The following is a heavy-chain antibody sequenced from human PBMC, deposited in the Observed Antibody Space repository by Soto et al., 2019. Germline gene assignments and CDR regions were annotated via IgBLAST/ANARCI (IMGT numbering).Heavy chain of an antibody. CDR2: INPNSGGT. CDR1: GYTFTGYY. D-gene: IGHD4-17*01. CDR3: AGATQAYGDPNIGIDC. V-gene: IGHV1-2*04. J-gene: IGHJ6*02. Sequence: RASVKVSCKASGYTFTGYYMHWVRQAPGQGLEWTGWINPNSGGTNYAQKFQGWVTMTRDTSISTAYMELSRLRSDDTAVYYCAGATQAYGDPNIGIDCWGPGITVTVSS.